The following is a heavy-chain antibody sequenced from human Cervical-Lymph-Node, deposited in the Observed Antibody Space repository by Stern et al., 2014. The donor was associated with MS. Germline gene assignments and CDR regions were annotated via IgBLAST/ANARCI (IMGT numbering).Heavy chain of an antibody. Sequence: VQLEESGGGVVQPGRSLRLSCATSGFTFRSHAMHWVRQAPGKGLEWVAQIWYDGTNKYYADSVTGRFTISRDNSKNTLDLQMNSLRGEDTGVYYCARDGQQLAPYTMDVWGQGTTVIVSS. CDR3: ARDGQQLAPYTMDV. D-gene: IGHD6-13*01. CDR2: IWYDGTNK. CDR1: GFTFRSHA. V-gene: IGHV3-33*01. J-gene: IGHJ6*02.